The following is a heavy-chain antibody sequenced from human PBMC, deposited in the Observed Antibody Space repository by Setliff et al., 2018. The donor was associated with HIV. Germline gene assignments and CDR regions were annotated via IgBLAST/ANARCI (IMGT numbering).Heavy chain of an antibody. V-gene: IGHV3-23*01. D-gene: IGHD5-18*01. Sequence: GESLTISCAASGFTFSSYAMSWVRQTPEKGLEWVSIITSGGSTYYADSAKGRFIISSDNSQNTLYLQMNSLRADDTAIYYCAKGFRPVDTALVSGPTYWGQGIRVTVSS. CDR1: GFTFSSYA. CDR3: AKGFRPVDTALVSGPTY. J-gene: IGHJ4*02. CDR2: ITSGGST.